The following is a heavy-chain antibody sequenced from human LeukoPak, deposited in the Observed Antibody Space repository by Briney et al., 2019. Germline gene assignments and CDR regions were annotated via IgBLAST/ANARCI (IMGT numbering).Heavy chain of an antibody. Sequence: ASLKVSCKASGYTFASYAMNWVRQAPGQGLEWMGWINTNTGNPTYAQGFAGRFVFSLDTSVSTAYLQISSLKAEDTAVYYCARVGSSSPFDYWGQGTLVTVSS. J-gene: IGHJ4*02. CDR3: ARVGSSSPFDY. V-gene: IGHV7-4-1*02. CDR2: INTNTGNP. CDR1: GYTFASYA. D-gene: IGHD6-13*01.